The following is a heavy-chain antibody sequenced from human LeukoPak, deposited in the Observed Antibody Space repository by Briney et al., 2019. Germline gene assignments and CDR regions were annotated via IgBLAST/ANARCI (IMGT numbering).Heavy chain of an antibody. CDR3: ARGSTLPRHDY. Sequence: PGGSLRLSCAASGFTVSSNYMSWVRQAPGKGLEWASVIYSGGSTYYADSVKGRFTVSRDNSKNTLYLQMNSLRAEDTAVYYCARGSTLPRHDYWGQGTLVTVSS. J-gene: IGHJ4*02. CDR2: IYSGGST. V-gene: IGHV3-66*01. CDR1: GFTVSSNY. D-gene: IGHD1-1*01.